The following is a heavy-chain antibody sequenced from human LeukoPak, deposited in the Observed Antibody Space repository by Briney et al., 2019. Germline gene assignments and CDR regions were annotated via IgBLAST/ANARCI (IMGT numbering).Heavy chain of an antibody. V-gene: IGHV1-18*04. CDR3: ARTVSSEEYNWFDP. CDR1: GYTFSRHY. J-gene: IGHJ5*02. CDR2: ISAYNGNT. D-gene: IGHD3-22*01. Sequence: GATVEVSCKASGYTFSRHYMHWVRQAPGQGLEWLGWISAYNGNTNYAQKLQGRVTMTTDTSTSTAYMELRSLRSDDTAVYYCARTVSSEEYNWFDPWGQGTLVTVSS.